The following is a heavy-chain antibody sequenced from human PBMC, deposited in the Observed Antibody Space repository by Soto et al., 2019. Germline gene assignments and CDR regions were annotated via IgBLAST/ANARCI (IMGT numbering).Heavy chain of an antibody. J-gene: IGHJ4*02. D-gene: IGHD3-16*01. CDR1: GFTFSSNA. Sequence: EVQLLESGGGLVQPGGSLRLSCAASGFTFSSNAMSWVRQAPGKGLEWVSAISGSGGSTYYADSVKRRFTISRDNSKNTLFMQMNRLRAEDAAVFYCAKRFWELDYWGQGALVTVSS. CDR3: AKRFWELDY. CDR2: ISGSGGST. V-gene: IGHV3-23*01.